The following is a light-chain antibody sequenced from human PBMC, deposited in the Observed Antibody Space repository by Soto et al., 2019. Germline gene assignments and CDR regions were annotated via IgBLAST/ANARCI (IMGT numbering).Light chain of an antibody. Sequence: QSVLTQPASVSGSPGQSITISCTGSGSDIGAYNYVSWYQQHPGKAPKLLIHGVTRRPSGVSSRFSASKSAYTASLTISGLQAEDEATYFCGSFTTSYFYVFGPGTKVTV. J-gene: IGLJ1*01. CDR1: GSDIGAYNY. V-gene: IGLV2-14*01. CDR2: GVT. CDR3: GSFTTSYFYV.